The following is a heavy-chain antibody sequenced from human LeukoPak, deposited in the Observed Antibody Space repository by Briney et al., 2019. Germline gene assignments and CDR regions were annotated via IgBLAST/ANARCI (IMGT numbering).Heavy chain of an antibody. J-gene: IGHJ6*03. D-gene: IGHD3-16*01. V-gene: IGHV3-23*01. Sequence: GGSLRLSCAASGFTFSSYAMSWVRQAPGKGLEWVSAISGSGGSTYYADSVKGRFTISRDNSKNTLYLQMNSLRAEDTAVYYCTKEGDYVWGDYYYYMDVWGKGTTVTVSS. CDR1: GFTFSSYA. CDR3: TKEGDYVWGDYYYYMDV. CDR2: ISGSGGST.